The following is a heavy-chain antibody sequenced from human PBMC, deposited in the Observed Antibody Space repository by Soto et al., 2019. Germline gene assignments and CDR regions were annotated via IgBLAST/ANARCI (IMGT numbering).Heavy chain of an antibody. CDR2: IYYSGST. V-gene: IGHV4-39*01. Sequence: QLQLQESGPGLVKPSETLSLTCTVSGGSISSSSYYWGWIRQPPGKGLEWIGSIYYSGSTYYNPSLKRRATISVDTSKNQFSLKLSSVTAADTAVYYWARGYDSSGAYWGQGTLVTVSS. CDR1: GGSISSSSYY. J-gene: IGHJ4*02. CDR3: ARGYDSSGAY. D-gene: IGHD3-22*01.